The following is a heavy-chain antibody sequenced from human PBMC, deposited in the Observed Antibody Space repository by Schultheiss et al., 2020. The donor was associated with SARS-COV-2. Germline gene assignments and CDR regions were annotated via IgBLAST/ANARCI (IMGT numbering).Heavy chain of an antibody. CDR1: GGSFSGYY. D-gene: IGHD5-12*01. V-gene: IGHV4-59*01. Sequence: SETLSLTCAVYGGSFSGYYWSWIRQPPGKGLEWIGYISYSGSTNYNPSLKSRVTISADTSKNQFSLKVSSVTSADTAVYYCARVGVNSAFDGGWFDPWGQGSLVTVSS. J-gene: IGHJ5*02. CDR3: ARVGVNSAFDGGWFDP. CDR2: ISYSGST.